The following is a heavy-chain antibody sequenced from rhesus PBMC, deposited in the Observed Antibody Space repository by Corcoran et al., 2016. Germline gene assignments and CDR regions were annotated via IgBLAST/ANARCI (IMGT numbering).Heavy chain of an antibody. CDR1: GFTFSSYG. CDR2: YIMNGGGST. J-gene: IGHJ1*01. CDR3: AKDGVVVSATPGYFEF. V-gene: IGHV3S5*01. Sequence: EVQLVESGGGLVQPGGSLRLSCAASGFTFSSYGMSWVRQAPGKGLEWVSYIMNGGGSTYYADSVKCRFTISRDNSKNTLSLQMNSLRAEDTAVYYCAKDGVVVSATPGYFEFWGQGALVTVSS. D-gene: IGHD2-8*01.